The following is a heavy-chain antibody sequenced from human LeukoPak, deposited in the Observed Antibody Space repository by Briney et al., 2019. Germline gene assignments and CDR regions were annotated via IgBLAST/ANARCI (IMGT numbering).Heavy chain of an antibody. Sequence: KPSETLSLTCTVSGGSISSSSYYWGWIRQPPGKGLEWIGSIYYSGSTYYNPSLKSRVTISVDTSKNQFSLKLSSVTAADTAVYYCARAPIDSSGWSPGDWFDPWGQGTLVTVSS. J-gene: IGHJ5*02. D-gene: IGHD6-19*01. CDR3: ARAPIDSSGWSPGDWFDP. CDR1: GGSISSSSYY. V-gene: IGHV4-39*07. CDR2: IYYSGST.